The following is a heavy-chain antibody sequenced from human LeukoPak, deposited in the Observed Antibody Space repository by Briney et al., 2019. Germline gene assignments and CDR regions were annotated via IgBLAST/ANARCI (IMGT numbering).Heavy chain of an antibody. CDR3: AREDSEYDFWSGYYPFDY. D-gene: IGHD3-3*01. CDR1: GFTFSSYW. Sequence: GGSLRPSCAASGFTFSSYWMHWVRQAPGKGLVWVSRINTDGSSTSYADSVKGRFTISRDNAKNTLYLQMNSLRAEDTAVYYCAREDSEYDFWSGYYPFDYWGQGTLVTVSS. J-gene: IGHJ4*02. V-gene: IGHV3-74*01. CDR2: INTDGSST.